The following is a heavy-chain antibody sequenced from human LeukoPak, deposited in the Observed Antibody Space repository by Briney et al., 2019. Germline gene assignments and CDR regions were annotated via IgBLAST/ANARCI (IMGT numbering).Heavy chain of an antibody. CDR3: ARRQTNWGSYNDDY. Sequence: SETLSLTCTVSGYSISSGYYWGWIRQPPGKGLEWIGSIYHSGSTNYNPSLKSRVTISVDTSKNQFSLKLSSVTAADTAVYYCARRQTNWGSYNDDYWGQGTRVTVSS. CDR2: IYHSGST. V-gene: IGHV4-38-2*02. J-gene: IGHJ4*02. CDR1: GYSISSGYY. D-gene: IGHD7-27*01.